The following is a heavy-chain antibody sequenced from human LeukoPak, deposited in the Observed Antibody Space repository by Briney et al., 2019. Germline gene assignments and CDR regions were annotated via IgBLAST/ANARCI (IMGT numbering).Heavy chain of an antibody. CDR1: GFTFSSYG. Sequence: TGGSLRLSCAASGFTFSSYGMSWVRQAPGKGLEWVSAISGSGGSTYYADSVKGRFTISRDNSKNTLYLQMNSLRAEDTAVYYCAKRAGDDYYYMDVWGKGTTVTIAS. V-gene: IGHV3-23*01. CDR2: ISGSGGST. J-gene: IGHJ6*03. D-gene: IGHD4-17*01. CDR3: AKRAGDDYYYMDV.